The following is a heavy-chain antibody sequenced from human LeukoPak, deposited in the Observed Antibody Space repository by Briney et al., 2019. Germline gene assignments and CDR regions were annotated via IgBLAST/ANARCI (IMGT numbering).Heavy chain of an antibody. Sequence: GGSLRLSCVASGFRFDDYGMSWVRQAPGKGLEWVSGINWNGGSTGYADSVKGRFTISRDNAKNSLYLRMNSLRAEDTALYYCARGGSTGWYSFDFWGQGTLVTVSS. CDR3: ARGGSTGWYSFDF. V-gene: IGHV3-20*04. J-gene: IGHJ4*02. CDR1: GFRFDDYG. CDR2: INWNGGST. D-gene: IGHD6-19*01.